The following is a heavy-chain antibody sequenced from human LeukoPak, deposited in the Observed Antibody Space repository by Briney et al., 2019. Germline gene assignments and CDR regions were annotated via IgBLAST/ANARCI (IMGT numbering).Heavy chain of an antibody. CDR2: IHSDGSST. J-gene: IGHJ4*02. D-gene: IGHD5-24*01. CDR1: RFTFSTYW. V-gene: IGHV3-74*01. Sequence: GGSLRLSCAASRFTFSTYWMHWVRQAPGEGLVWVSRIHSDGSSTSYADSVKGRFTISRDNAKNTLYLQMNSLRAEDTAVYYCAKSGYNRFDYWGQGTLVTVSS. CDR3: AKSGYNRFDY.